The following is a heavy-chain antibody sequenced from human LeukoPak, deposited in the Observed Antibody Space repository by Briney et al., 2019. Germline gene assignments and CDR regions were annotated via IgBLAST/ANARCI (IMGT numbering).Heavy chain of an antibody. Sequence: SETLSLTCIVSGGSISSSTSYWGWIRQPPGKGLEWIGSISYSGSTYYNPSLKSRVTISVDTSKNQFSLKLSSVTAADTAVYYCARETYGINWFDPWGQGTLVTVSS. V-gene: IGHV4-39*07. D-gene: IGHD4-17*01. CDR3: ARETYGINWFDP. CDR1: GGSISSSTSY. CDR2: ISYSGST. J-gene: IGHJ5*02.